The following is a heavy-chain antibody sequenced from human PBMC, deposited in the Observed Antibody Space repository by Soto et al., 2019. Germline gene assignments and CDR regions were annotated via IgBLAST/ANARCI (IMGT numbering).Heavy chain of an antibody. D-gene: IGHD3-9*01. V-gene: IGHV3-23*01. Sequence: GRSRRLSCAASGFTFSSYAMSWVRQAPGKGLEWVSAISGSGGSTNYADSGKGRFTISRDDSKDTLYLQMNSLRAEDTAVYYCAKDPLGYDILTGYYDFYYYYGMDVWGQGTTVTVSS. CDR1: GFTFSSYA. CDR3: AKDPLGYDILTGYYDFYYYYGMDV. J-gene: IGHJ6*02. CDR2: ISGSGGST.